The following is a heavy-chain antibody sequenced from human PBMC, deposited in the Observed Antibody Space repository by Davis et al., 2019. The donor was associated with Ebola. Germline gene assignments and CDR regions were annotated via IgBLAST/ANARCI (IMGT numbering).Heavy chain of an antibody. Sequence: HSQTLSLTCAISGDSVSTAGWNWIRQSPSRGLEWLGRTYYNSKWYTDYAVSVKSRITINPDTSKNQFSLLLNSVTPEDTAVYYCVRVQWRAGKAFDIWGQGTMVTVSS. V-gene: IGHV6-1*01. CDR2: TYYNSKWYT. CDR1: GDSVSTAG. CDR3: VRVQWRAGKAFDI. D-gene: IGHD6-19*01. J-gene: IGHJ3*02.